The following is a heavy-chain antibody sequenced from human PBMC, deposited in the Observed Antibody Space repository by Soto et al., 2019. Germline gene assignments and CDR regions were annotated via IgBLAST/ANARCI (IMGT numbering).Heavy chain of an antibody. CDR1: GFNFNTYA. D-gene: IGHD7-27*01. J-gene: IGHJ3*01. CDR3: AKGKSSNCVSHAFDV. V-gene: IGHV3-23*01. Sequence: VGSLRLSGAASGFNFNTYAMSWVCQPPGKGLEWVSGISGGGGSIHYVDSVKGRFTISSDNSKNTLYLQMNSLRGEDTAVYYCAKGKSSNCVSHAFDVWGQGTMVTVSS. CDR2: ISGGGGSI.